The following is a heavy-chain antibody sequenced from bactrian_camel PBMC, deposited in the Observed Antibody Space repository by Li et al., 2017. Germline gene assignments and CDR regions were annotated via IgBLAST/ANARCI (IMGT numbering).Heavy chain of an antibody. D-gene: IGHD1*01. CDR2: IHNGGGST. CDR1: GFTFSSYA. CDR3: TRDMFTY. Sequence: VQLVESGGGLVQPGGSLRLSCAASGFTFSSYAMNWVRQAPGKGLEWVSGIHNGGGSTYYADSVKGRFTISRDNAENTLCLQLNSLKTEDTAMYYCTRDMFTYWGQGTQVTVS. V-gene: IGHV3S31*01. J-gene: IGHJ4*01.